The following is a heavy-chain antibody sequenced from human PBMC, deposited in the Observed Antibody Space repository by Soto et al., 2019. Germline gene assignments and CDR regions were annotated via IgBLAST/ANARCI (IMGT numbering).Heavy chain of an antibody. J-gene: IGHJ5*02. CDR1: GYTFTSYG. D-gene: IGHD5-12*01. CDR3: ARSQAPGWLLVTRWFDP. CDR2: ISAYNGNT. Sequence: RASVKVSCKASGYTFTSYGVSWVRQAPGQGLEWMGWISAYNGNTNYAQKLQGRVTMTTDTSTSTAYMELRSLRSDDTAVYYCARSQAPGWLLVTRWFDPWGQGTLVTVSS. V-gene: IGHV1-18*01.